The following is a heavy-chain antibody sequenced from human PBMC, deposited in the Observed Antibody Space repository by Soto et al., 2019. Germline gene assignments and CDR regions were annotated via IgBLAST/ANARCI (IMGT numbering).Heavy chain of an antibody. J-gene: IGHJ4*02. V-gene: IGHV3-23*01. CDR2: IGGSGGPT. D-gene: IGHD1-26*01. Sequence: EVQLLESGGGLVQPGGSLRLSCAASGFTFSSYSMTWVRQAPGKGLEWVSIIGGSGGPTYYADSVKGRFTISRDNSNSTLYLQMNSLSAEDTAVYYCASRRGSYYAFDYWGQGTLVAVS. CDR1: GFTFSSYS. CDR3: ASRRGSYYAFDY.